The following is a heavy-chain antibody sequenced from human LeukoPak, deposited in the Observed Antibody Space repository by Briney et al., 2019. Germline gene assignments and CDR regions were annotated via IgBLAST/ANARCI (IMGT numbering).Heavy chain of an antibody. J-gene: IGHJ6*02. CDR3: ARDHSSSYPYYYAMDL. D-gene: IGHD6-13*01. CDR2: ISAYNGNT. V-gene: IGHV1-18*01. CDR1: GYTFTNYG. Sequence: GASVKVSCKASGYTFTNYGISWVRQAPGQGLEWMGWISAYNGNTNYAQKLQGRVTMTTDTSTSTAYMELRSLRSDDTAVYYCARDHSSSYPYYYAMDLWGQGTTVTVSS.